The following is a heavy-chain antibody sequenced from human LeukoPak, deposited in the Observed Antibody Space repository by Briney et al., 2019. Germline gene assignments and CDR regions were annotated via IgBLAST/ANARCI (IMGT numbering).Heavy chain of an antibody. J-gene: IGHJ4*02. V-gene: IGHV1-2*06. Sequence: ASVKVSCKASGYTFTGFHIYWVRQAPGQGLEWVGRINPNTGGTNYAQKFQGRVTMTRDTSINTAYLELSRLTSDDTAVYYCARDFCGGDCPPFWGQGTLLTVSS. CDR2: INPNTGGT. D-gene: IGHD2-21*02. CDR3: ARDFCGGDCPPF. CDR1: GYTFTGFH.